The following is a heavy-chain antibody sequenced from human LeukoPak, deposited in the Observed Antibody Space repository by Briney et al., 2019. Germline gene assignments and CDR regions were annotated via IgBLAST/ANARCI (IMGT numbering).Heavy chain of an antibody. Sequence: GGSLRLSCAASGFTFSSYAMSWVRQAPGKGLEWVSAISGSGGSTYYADPVKGRFTISRDNSQNTLYLQMNSLRAEDTAVYYCAKERYYDSSGYYRFDYWGQGTLVTVSS. CDR1: GFTFSSYA. J-gene: IGHJ4*02. CDR2: ISGSGGST. D-gene: IGHD3-22*01. V-gene: IGHV3-23*01. CDR3: AKERYYDSSGYYRFDY.